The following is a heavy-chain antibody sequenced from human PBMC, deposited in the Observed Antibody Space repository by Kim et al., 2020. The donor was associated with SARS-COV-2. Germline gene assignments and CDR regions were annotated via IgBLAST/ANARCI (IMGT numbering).Heavy chain of an antibody. J-gene: IGHJ4*02. Sequence: SYSPSFQGQVTISADKSISTAYLQWSSLKASDTAMYYCARMRDGYSPKDYWGQGTLVTVSS. CDR3: ARMRDGYSPKDY. V-gene: IGHV5-51*01. D-gene: IGHD5-18*01.